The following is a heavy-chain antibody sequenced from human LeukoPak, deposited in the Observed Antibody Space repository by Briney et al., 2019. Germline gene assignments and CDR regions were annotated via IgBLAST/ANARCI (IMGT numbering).Heavy chain of an antibody. D-gene: IGHD5-24*01. CDR1: GDSVSSNSAA. V-gene: IGHV6-1*01. CDR2: TYYRSKWYN. J-gene: IGHJ6*02. CDR3: ARDLIEMATIMDYYYGMDV. Sequence: SQTLSLTCAISGDSVSSNSAARNWIRQSPSRGLEWLGRTYYRSKWYNDYAVSVKSRITINPDTSKNQFSLQLNSVTPEDTAVYYCARDLIEMATIMDYYYGMDVWGQGTTVTVSS.